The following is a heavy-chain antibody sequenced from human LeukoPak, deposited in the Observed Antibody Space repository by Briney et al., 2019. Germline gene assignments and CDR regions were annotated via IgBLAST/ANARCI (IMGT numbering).Heavy chain of an antibody. J-gene: IGHJ4*02. CDR3: ATTVGYCSSTSCSRFRYFDY. Sequence: PGGSLRLSCAASGFPFSDHAMHWVRQAPGKGLEWVAVISHDGSNKYYADSVKGRFTISRDNSKNTLSLQMNSLRAEDTAVYYCATTVGYCSSTSCSRFRYFDYWGQGTLVTVSS. V-gene: IGHV3-30*04. CDR2: ISHDGSNK. D-gene: IGHD2-2*01. CDR1: GFPFSDHA.